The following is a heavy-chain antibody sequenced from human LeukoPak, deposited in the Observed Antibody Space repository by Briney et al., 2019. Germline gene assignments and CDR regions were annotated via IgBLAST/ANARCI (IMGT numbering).Heavy chain of an antibody. D-gene: IGHD6-19*01. Sequence: ASVKVSCKASGYTFTGYYMHWVRQAPGQGLEWMGWINPNSGGTNYAQKFQGRVTMTRDTSISTAYMELSRLRSDDTAVYYCAREEGYSSGWYEDYWGQGTLVTVSS. CDR3: AREEGYSSGWYEDY. CDR1: GYTFTGYY. V-gene: IGHV1-2*02. CDR2: INPNSGGT. J-gene: IGHJ4*02.